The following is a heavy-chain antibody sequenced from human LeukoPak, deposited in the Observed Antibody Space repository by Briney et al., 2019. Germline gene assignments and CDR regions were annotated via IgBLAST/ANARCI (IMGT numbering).Heavy chain of an antibody. CDR1: AFTFSDYS. CDR3: ASDRFTSGSYFFDY. V-gene: IGHV3-48*01. Sequence: PGGTLRLSCAASAFTFSDYSMNWVRQAPGKGLEWISYISGRSSTTYYADSVRGRFTISRDNAKNSMYLQMNRLRAEDTAVDWCASDRFTSGSYFFDYWGQGTLVTVSS. J-gene: IGHJ4*02. CDR2: ISGRSSTT. D-gene: IGHD1-26*01.